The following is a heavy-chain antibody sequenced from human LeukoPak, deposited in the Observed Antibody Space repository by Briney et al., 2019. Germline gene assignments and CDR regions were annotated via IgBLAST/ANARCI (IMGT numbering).Heavy chain of an antibody. CDR2: IIPIFGTA. V-gene: IGHV1-69*05. CDR1: LCLVSSYA. Sequence: LVKVSCKAALCLVSSYAIIWVRQAPGPGPEGMGGIIPIFGTANDAQKTPGTVTINTDESTSTAYMELSSLRSEDTAVYYCARFGSGSCYWGQGTLVTVSS. J-gene: IGHJ4*02. CDR3: ARFGSGSCY. D-gene: IGHD1-26*01.